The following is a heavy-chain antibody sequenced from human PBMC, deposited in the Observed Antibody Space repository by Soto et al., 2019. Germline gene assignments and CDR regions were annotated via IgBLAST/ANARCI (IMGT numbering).Heavy chain of an antibody. Sequence: QVQLVQSGAEVKKPGASVKVSCKASGYTFTSYGISWVRQAPGQGLEWMGWISAYNGNTNYAQKLQGRVTMTTDTSTSTDYMELRSLRSDDTAVYYCARDGQWLPDYYYYGMDVWGQGTTVTVSS. CDR1: GYTFTSYG. V-gene: IGHV1-18*01. CDR2: ISAYNGNT. CDR3: ARDGQWLPDYYYYGMDV. D-gene: IGHD6-19*01. J-gene: IGHJ6*02.